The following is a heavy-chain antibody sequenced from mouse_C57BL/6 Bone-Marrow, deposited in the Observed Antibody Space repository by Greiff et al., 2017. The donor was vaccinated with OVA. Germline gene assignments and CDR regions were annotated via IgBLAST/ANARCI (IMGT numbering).Heavy chain of an antibody. CDR1: GFNIKDDY. V-gene: IGHV14-4*01. D-gene: IGHD2-3*01. CDR2: IDPENGDT. CDR3: TTVVDDGYVAWFAY. Sequence: VQLQQSGAELVRPGASVKLSCTASGFNIKDDYMHWVKQRPEQGLEWIGWIDPENGDTEYASKFQGKATITADTASNTAYLQLSSLTSEDTAVYYCTTVVDDGYVAWFAYWCQGTLVTVSA. J-gene: IGHJ3*01.